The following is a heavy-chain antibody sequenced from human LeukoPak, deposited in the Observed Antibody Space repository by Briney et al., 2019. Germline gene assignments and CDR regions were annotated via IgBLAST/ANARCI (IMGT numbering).Heavy chain of an antibody. V-gene: IGHV3-9*01. J-gene: IGHJ4*02. CDR3: AISRAGSGSYFHPIDY. CDR2: ISWNSGSI. Sequence: DRSLRLSCAASGFTFDDYAMHWVRQAPGKGLEWVSGISWNSGSIGYADSVKGRFTISRDNARNSLYLQMNSLRAEDTALYYCAISRAGSGSYFHPIDYWGQGTLVTVSS. D-gene: IGHD1-26*01. CDR1: GFTFDDYA.